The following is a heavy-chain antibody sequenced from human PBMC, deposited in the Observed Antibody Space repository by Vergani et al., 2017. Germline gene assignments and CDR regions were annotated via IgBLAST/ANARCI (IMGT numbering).Heavy chain of an antibody. CDR1: GGSFSGYY. CDR2: INHSGST. J-gene: IGHJ4*02. V-gene: IGHV4-34*01. D-gene: IGHD3-3*01. CDR3: ARGRSYYDFWSGYGNYFDY. Sequence: QVQLQQWGAGLLKPSEPLSLTCAVYGGSFSGYYWSWIRQPPGKGLEWIGEINHSGSTNYNPSLKSRVTISVDTSKNQFSLKLSSVTAAYTAVYYCARGRSYYDFWSGYGNYFDYWGQGTLVTVSS.